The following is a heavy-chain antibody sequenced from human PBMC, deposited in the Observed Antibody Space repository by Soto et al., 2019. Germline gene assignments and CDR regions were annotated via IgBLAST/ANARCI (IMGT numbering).Heavy chain of an antibody. D-gene: IGHD3-10*01. V-gene: IGHV1-18*01. Sequence: ASVKVSCKSSGYTFSNYGVTWLRQAPGQGLEWMGWITPYNGNTHYAQKVQGRVTMTTDTSTSTAYMELWSLRSDDTAVYYCARAGDYGSFYFFDYWGQGTLVTVS. J-gene: IGHJ4*02. CDR2: ITPYNGNT. CDR1: GYTFSNYG. CDR3: ARAGDYGSFYFFDY.